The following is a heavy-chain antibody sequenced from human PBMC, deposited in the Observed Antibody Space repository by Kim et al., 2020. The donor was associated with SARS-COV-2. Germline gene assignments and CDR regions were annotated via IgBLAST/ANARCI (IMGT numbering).Heavy chain of an antibody. J-gene: IGHJ6*02. Sequence: SVKVSCKASGGTFSSYAISWVRQAPGQGLEWMGGIIPIFGTANYAQKFQGRVTITADESTSTAYMELSSLRSEDTAVYYCASSPRGHGEDYYGMDVWGQGTTVTVSS. CDR2: IIPIFGTA. CDR3: ASSPRGHGEDYYGMDV. CDR1: GGTFSSYA. V-gene: IGHV1-69*13. D-gene: IGHD4-17*01.